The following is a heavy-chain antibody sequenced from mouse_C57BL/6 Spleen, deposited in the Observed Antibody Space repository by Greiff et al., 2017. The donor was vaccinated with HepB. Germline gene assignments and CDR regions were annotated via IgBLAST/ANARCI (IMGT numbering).Heavy chain of an antibody. D-gene: IGHD2-1*01. J-gene: IGHJ3*01. Sequence: QVQLQQSGAELVKPGASVKLSCKASGYTFTEYTIHWVKQRPGQGLEWIGWFYPGSGSIKYNEKFKDKATLTADKSSSTVYMELSRLTSEDSAVYFCERHEERDDYYGNSGGFAYWGQGTLVTVSA. V-gene: IGHV1-62-2*01. CDR1: GYTFTEYT. CDR2: FYPGSGSI. CDR3: ERHEERDDYYGNSGGFAY.